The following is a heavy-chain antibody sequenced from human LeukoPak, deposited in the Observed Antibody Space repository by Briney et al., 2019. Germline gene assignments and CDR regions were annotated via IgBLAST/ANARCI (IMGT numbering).Heavy chain of an antibody. CDR3: ARGDIGYYYYVDV. V-gene: IGHV3-11*01. CDR1: GFTFSDYY. Sequence: GGSLRLSCAASGFTFSDYYMNWIRQAPGKGLEWVSYISSSGSTIYYADSVKGRFTISRDNAKNSVYLQMNSLKPEDTAVYYCARGDIGYYYYVDVWGKGTTVTVS. CDR2: ISSSGSTI. J-gene: IGHJ6*03.